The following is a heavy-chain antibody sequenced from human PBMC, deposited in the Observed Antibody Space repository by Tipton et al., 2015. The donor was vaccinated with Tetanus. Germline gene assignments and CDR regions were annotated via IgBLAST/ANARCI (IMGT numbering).Heavy chain of an antibody. J-gene: IGHJ4*02. Sequence: QSGPEVKKPGSSVKVSCKASGGTFTNYALSWVRQAPGQGLEWMGWDSGYSGNTIYARKVQGRVTMTTDTSTNAAYLELRSLRSDDTAVYFCARLVKQWLVPEDYWGQGTQVTVSS. CDR3: ARLVKQWLVPEDY. CDR1: GGTFTNYA. CDR2: DSGYSGNT. D-gene: IGHD6-19*01. V-gene: IGHV1-18*01.